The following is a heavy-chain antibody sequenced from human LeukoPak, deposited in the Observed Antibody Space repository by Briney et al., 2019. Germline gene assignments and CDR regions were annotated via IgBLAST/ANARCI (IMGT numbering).Heavy chain of an antibody. CDR1: GFTVESSA. CDR2: TRNKANSYTT. Sequence: GGSLRLSCAASGFTVESSAMSWVRQAPGKGLEWVGRTRNKANSYTTEYAASVKGRFTISRDDSKNSLYLQMNSLKTEDTAVYYCASLYYPRLGYWGQGTLVTVSS. J-gene: IGHJ4*02. V-gene: IGHV3-72*01. CDR3: ASLYYPRLGY. D-gene: IGHD2-8*01.